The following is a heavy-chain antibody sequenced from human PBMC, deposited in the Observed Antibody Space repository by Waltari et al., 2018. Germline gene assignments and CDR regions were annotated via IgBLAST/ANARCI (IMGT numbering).Heavy chain of an antibody. CDR2: IWYDGSNK. CDR1: GFTFSSYG. CDR3: AREQGAVALDY. V-gene: IGHV3-33*08. D-gene: IGHD6-19*01. J-gene: IGHJ4*02. Sequence: QVQLVESGGGVVQPGRSLRLSCAASGFTFSSYGMHWVRQAPGKGLEWVAVIWYDGSNKYYADSVKGRFTISRDNSKNTLYLQMNSLRAEDTAMYYCAREQGAVALDYWGQGTLVTVSS.